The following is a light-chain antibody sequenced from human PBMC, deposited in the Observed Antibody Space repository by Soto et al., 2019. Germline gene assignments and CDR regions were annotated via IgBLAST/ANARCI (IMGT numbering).Light chain of an antibody. J-gene: IGKJ4*01. CDR3: QQLNSYRLT. CDR2: VAS. Sequence: IPLTQSPSSLAASFGDRVTITCRASQAISSHLAWYQQKPGKAPKLLVYVASTLQSGVPSRFSGSGSGTDFSLSINSLQPEDFATYYCQQLNSYRLTFGGGTKVDI. CDR1: QAISSH. V-gene: IGKV1-9*01.